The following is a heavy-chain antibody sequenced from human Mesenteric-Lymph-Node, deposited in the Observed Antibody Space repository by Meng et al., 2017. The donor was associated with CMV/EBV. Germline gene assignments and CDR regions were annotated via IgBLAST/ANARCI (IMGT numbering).Heavy chain of an antibody. CDR2: MSVSGTTI. V-gene: IGHV3-11*04. CDR3: AREQKLLIYYYGMDV. J-gene: IGHJ6*02. Sequence: GGSLRLSCTVSGGSISSSTYYWGLIRQPPGKGLEWVSFMSVSGTTIYYGDSVKGRFTISRDNARNLVYLQMNSLRAEDTAVYYCAREQKLLIYYYGMDVWGQGTTVTVSS. CDR1: GGSISSSTYY. D-gene: IGHD1-26*01.